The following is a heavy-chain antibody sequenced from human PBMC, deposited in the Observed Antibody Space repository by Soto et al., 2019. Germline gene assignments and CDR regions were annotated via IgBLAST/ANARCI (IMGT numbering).Heavy chain of an antibody. J-gene: IGHJ4*02. CDR1: GGSVTRDTYY. V-gene: IGHV4-61*01. CDR2: IYYSGST. D-gene: IGHD6-19*01. CDR3: ARDQGIAVAVFDY. Sequence: SSGTLSLPCSVSGGSVTRDTYYWSWVRQPPGKGLEWIGYIYYSGSTNYNPSLKSRVTISVDTSKNQISLKLSSVTAADTAVYYCARDQGIAVAVFDYWGQGTLVTVSS.